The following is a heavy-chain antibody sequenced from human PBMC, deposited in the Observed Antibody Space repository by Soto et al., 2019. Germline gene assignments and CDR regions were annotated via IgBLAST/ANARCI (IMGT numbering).Heavy chain of an antibody. CDR2: IYHTGST. V-gene: IGHV4-4*02. J-gene: IGHJ4*02. CDR1: GDSISSTHW. Sequence: SETLSLTCVVSGDSISSTHWWTWVRQTPGKGLEWIGEIYHTGSTKYNPSLKNRVTISVDKSNNEFSLNLKSVTAADTAVYYCATLPPRIVVMTLTFQSWGQGTLVTVDS. CDR3: ATLPPRIVVMTLTFQS. D-gene: IGHD2-21*02.